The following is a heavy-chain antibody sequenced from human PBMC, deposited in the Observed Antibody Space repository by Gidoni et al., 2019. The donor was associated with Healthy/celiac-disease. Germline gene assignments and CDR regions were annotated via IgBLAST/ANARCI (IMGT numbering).Heavy chain of an antibody. Sequence: EVQLLESGGGLVQPGGSLRLSCAASGFTFSSYAMRWVRQAPGKGLEWVSAISIIGGSTYYADSVKGRCTISRDNSKNTLYLQMNSLRAEDTAVYYCAKDRDYYYDSSDDWGQGTLVTVSS. D-gene: IGHD3-22*01. CDR1: GFTFSSYA. J-gene: IGHJ4*02. V-gene: IGHV3-23*01. CDR2: ISIIGGST. CDR3: AKDRDYYYDSSDD.